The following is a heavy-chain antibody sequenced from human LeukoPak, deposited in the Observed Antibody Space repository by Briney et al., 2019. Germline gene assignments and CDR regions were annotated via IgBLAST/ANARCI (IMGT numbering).Heavy chain of an antibody. CDR1: GFTFSGYG. D-gene: IGHD6-13*01. Sequence: GRSLRLSCAASGFTFSGYGMHWVRQAPGKGLEWVAVIWYGGSNKYYADSVKGRFTISRDNSKNTLYLQMNSLRAEDTAVYYCARDRLKLSYSSTIGDYWGQGTLVTVSS. V-gene: IGHV3-33*01. CDR2: IWYGGSNK. J-gene: IGHJ4*02. CDR3: ARDRLKLSYSSTIGDY.